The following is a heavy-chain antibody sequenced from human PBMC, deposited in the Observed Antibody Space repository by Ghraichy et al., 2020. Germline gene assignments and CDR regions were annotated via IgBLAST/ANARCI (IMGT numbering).Heavy chain of an antibody. V-gene: IGHV3-53*01. D-gene: IGHD3-22*01. CDR1: GFTVSSNY. CDR2: IYSGGST. Sequence: GGSLRLSCAASGFTVSSNYMSWVRQAPGKGLEWVSVIYSGGSTYYADSVKGRFTISRDNSKNTLYLQMNSLRAEDTAVYYCARARITMIAPDYWGQGTLVTVSS. CDR3: ARARITMIAPDY. J-gene: IGHJ4*02.